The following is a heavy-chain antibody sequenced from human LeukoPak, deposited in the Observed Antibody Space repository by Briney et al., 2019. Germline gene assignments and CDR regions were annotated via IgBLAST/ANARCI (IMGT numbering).Heavy chain of an antibody. V-gene: IGHV3-20*04. CDR1: GFTFDDYG. D-gene: IGHD2-15*01. Sequence: GGSLRLSCAASGFTFDDYGMSWVRQAPGKGLEWVSGINGNGGSTYYADSVKGRFTISRDNAKNSLYLQMNSLRAEDTALYYCARGVNADDCSGGSCYLAPYYYYYYMDVWGKGTTVTVSS. J-gene: IGHJ6*03. CDR2: INGNGGST. CDR3: ARGVNADDCSGGSCYLAPYYYYYYMDV.